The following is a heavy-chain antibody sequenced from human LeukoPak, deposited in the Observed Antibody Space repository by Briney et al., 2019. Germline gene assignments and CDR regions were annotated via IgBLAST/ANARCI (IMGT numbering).Heavy chain of an antibody. CDR3: ARDCSGGSCYGAFDI. V-gene: IGHV4-59*12. J-gene: IGHJ3*02. CDR1: GGSISIYY. D-gene: IGHD2-15*01. CDR2: IYDSGST. Sequence: NPSETLSLTCTVSGGSISIYYWNWIRQPPGKGLEWIGYIYDSGSTYYNPSLKSRITISVDTSENRFSLKLSSVTATDTAVYYCARDCSGGSCYGAFDIWGQGTMVTVSS.